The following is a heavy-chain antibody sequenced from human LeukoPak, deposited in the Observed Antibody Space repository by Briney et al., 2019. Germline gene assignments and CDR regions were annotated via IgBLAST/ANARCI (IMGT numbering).Heavy chain of an antibody. CDR1: GYTFTSYD. V-gene: IGHV1-8*01. Sequence: GASVKVSCKAPGYTFTSYDINRVRQATGQGREGTGWMNPSSGNTGYAQTVQGKVTMTRTTSISTAYMELRSLRSEDTAVYYCARVNFLRDYYYSGMDVWGQGTTVTVSS. CDR3: ARVNFLRDYYYSGMDV. CDR2: MNPSSGNT. D-gene: IGHD3-3*01. J-gene: IGHJ6*02.